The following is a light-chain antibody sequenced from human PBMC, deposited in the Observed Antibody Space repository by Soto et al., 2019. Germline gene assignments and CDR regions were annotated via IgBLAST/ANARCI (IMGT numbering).Light chain of an antibody. CDR1: QSVSGN. V-gene: IGKV3-15*01. Sequence: EIVMTQSPATLSVSPGERAALSCRASQSVSGNLAWYQQTPGQAPRLLIYGASTRATGIPARFSGSGFGTEFTLTISSLKSEDFAVYYGQQYKYRPPAFGQGTRLEIK. CDR2: GAS. J-gene: IGKJ5*01. CDR3: QQYKYRPPA.